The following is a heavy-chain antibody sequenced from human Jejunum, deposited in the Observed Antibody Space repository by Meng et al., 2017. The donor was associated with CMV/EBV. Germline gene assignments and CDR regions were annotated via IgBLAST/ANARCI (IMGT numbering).Heavy chain of an antibody. CDR2: IKSKADGEAA. D-gene: IGHD6-19*01. CDR1: LPFPQTW. Sequence: LPFPQTWMSWVRQAPGKGLEWVGRIKSKADGEAAEYSASVRGRFTISRDDSENTLYLQMNSLDIEDTGVYYCATGERQWQLLFDCWGQGTLVTVSS. CDR3: ATGERQWQLLFDC. V-gene: IGHV3-15*01. J-gene: IGHJ4*02.